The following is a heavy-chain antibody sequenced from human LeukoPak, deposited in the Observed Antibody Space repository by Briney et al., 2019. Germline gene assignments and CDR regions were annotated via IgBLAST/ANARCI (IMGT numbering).Heavy chain of an antibody. Sequence: GSLKVSCKASGYTFTSSYMHWVRQAPGQGFEWVAIIKVGGGGKSYAQKFKGRFTMARDTSTSTFYMELRSLRSEDTAVYYCARGGGGDSGSPFDFWGQGTLVTVSS. CDR2: IKVGGGGK. V-gene: IGHV1-46*01. CDR3: ARGGGGDSGSPFDF. CDR1: GYTFTSSY. J-gene: IGHJ4*02. D-gene: IGHD2-21*02.